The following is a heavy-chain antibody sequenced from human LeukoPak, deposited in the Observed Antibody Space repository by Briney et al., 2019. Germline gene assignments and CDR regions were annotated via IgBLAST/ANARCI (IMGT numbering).Heavy chain of an antibody. J-gene: IGHJ4*02. CDR1: GFXFRTYS. CDR2: ISTSSSSK. Sequence: GGSLRLSCAASGFXFRTYSMNWVRQAPGKGLEWVSYISTSSSSKYYADSAKGRFTISRDDAKNSLYLQMNSLRDEDTAVYYCARDRPDAVGAKDYWGQGTLVTVSS. D-gene: IGHD1-26*01. CDR3: ARDRPDAVGAKDY. V-gene: IGHV3-48*02.